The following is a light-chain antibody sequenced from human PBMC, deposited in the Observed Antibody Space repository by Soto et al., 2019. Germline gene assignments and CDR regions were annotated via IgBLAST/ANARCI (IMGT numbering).Light chain of an antibody. J-gene: IGKJ5*01. V-gene: IGKV1-9*01. CDR2: AAS. Sequence: DIQLTQSPSFLSASVGDRVTITCRASQGISSYLAWYQQKPGKAPKLLIYAASTLQSGVPSRFSGSGSGTEFTLTISSLQPEDFAVYFCQQHGDSINFGQGTRLDI. CDR1: QGISSY. CDR3: QQHGDSIN.